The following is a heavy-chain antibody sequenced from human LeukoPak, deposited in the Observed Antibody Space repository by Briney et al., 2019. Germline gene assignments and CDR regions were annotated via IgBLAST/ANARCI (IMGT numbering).Heavy chain of an antibody. CDR3: ARAKYPIDTKNAFDI. V-gene: IGHV1-69*05. D-gene: IGHD2-8*01. CDR1: GGTLSSYA. CDR2: IIPIFGTA. Sequence: ASVKVSCKASGGTLSSYAISWVRQAPGQGLEWMGGIIPIFGTANYAQKFQGRVTITTDESTSTAYMELSSLRSEDTAVYYCARAKYPIDTKNAFDIWGQGTMVTVSS. J-gene: IGHJ3*02.